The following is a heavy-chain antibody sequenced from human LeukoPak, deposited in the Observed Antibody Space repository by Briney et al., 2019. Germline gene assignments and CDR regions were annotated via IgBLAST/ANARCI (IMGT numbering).Heavy chain of an antibody. CDR3: ASFVGYCTNGVCYYNDY. CDR1: GGSISSYY. V-gene: IGHV4-59*08. CDR2: ISDIGSI. J-gene: IGHJ4*02. D-gene: IGHD2-8*01. Sequence: SETLSLTCTVSGGSISSYYWSWIRQPPGKGLEWIAYISDIGSINYNPSLKSRVTISVDTSKNQFSLKLSSVTAADTAVYYCASFVGYCTNGVCYYNDYWGQGTLVTVSS.